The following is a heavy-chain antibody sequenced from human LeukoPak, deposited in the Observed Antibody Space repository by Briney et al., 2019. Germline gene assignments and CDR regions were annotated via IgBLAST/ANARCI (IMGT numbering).Heavy chain of an antibody. J-gene: IGHJ4*02. CDR1: GFTFSSYA. V-gene: IGHV3-23*01. CDR3: AKRVNFGSGSYSKASYYFDY. D-gene: IGHD3-10*01. Sequence: GSLRLSCAASGFTFSSYAMSWVRQAPGKGLEWVSTISGSSGSTYYADSVKGRFTISRDNSKNTLYLQMNSLRAEDTAVFYCAKRVNFGSGSYSKASYYFDYWGQGTLVTVSS. CDR2: ISGSSGST.